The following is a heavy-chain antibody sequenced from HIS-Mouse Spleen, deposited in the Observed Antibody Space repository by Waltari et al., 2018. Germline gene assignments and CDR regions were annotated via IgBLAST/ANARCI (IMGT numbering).Heavy chain of an antibody. CDR2: ISSSSSYI. Sequence: EVQLVESGGGLVKPGGSLRLSCAASGFTFSSYSMNWVRQAPGKGLEWVSSISSSSSYIYYADSVKGRFTIARDNAKNSLYLQMNSLRAEDTAVYYCARGSSSFPDYWGQGTLVTVSS. CDR1: GFTFSSYS. V-gene: IGHV3-21*01. D-gene: IGHD6-6*01. J-gene: IGHJ4*02. CDR3: ARGSSSFPDY.